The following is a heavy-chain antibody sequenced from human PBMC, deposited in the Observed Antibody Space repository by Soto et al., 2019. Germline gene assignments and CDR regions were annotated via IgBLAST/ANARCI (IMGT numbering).Heavy chain of an antibody. Sequence: PGESLKISCXGSGYSFTSYWIGWVRQMPGKGLEWMGIIYPGDSDTRYSPSFQGQVTISADKSISTAYLQWSSLKASDTAMYYCARQRGYDFWSGYLDVWGQGTTVTVSS. J-gene: IGHJ6*02. D-gene: IGHD3-3*01. CDR2: IYPGDSDT. CDR3: ARQRGYDFWSGYLDV. CDR1: GYSFTSYW. V-gene: IGHV5-51*01.